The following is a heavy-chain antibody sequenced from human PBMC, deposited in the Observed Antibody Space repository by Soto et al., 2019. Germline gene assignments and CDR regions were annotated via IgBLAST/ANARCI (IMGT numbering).Heavy chain of an antibody. V-gene: IGHV3-33*03. J-gene: IGHJ4*02. Sequence: QVQLVESGGGVVQPGRSLRLSCAASGFSFTTYGLHWVRQAPGRGLGWVAVVTHDGSKKYYADSVKGRFTISRDESKNTLYVQRNSLRAEDTAVYYCAKDGFCSGGNCYPFHFDDWGQGTLVTVSS. CDR3: AKDGFCSGGNCYPFHFDD. CDR1: GFSFTTYG. CDR2: VTHDGSKK. D-gene: IGHD2-15*01.